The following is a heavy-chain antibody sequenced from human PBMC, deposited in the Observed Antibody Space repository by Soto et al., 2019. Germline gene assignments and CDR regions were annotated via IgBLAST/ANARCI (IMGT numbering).Heavy chain of an antibody. CDR3: ARANYDFPINWFDP. D-gene: IGHD3-3*01. CDR1: GGTFSSYA. V-gene: IGHV1-69*06. Sequence: SVKVSCKASGGTFSSYAISWVRQAPGQGLEWMGGIIPIFGTANYAQKFQGRVTITADKSTSTAYMELSSLRSEGTAVYYCARANYDFPINWFDPWGQGTLVTVSS. J-gene: IGHJ5*02. CDR2: IIPIFGTA.